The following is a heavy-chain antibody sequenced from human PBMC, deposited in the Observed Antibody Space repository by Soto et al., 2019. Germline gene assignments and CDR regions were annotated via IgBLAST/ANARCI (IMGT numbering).Heavy chain of an antibody. V-gene: IGHV4-30-4*01. CDR1: GGSISSGDYY. J-gene: IGHJ6*02. CDR3: ARDGVGFGDLHGYYYGMDV. D-gene: IGHD3-10*01. CDR2: IYYSGST. Sequence: PSETLSLTCTVSGGSISSGDYYWSWIRQPPGRGLEWIGYIYYSGSTYYNPSLKSRVTISVDTSKNQFSLKLSSVTAADTAVYYCARDGVGFGDLHGYYYGMDVWGQGTTVTSP.